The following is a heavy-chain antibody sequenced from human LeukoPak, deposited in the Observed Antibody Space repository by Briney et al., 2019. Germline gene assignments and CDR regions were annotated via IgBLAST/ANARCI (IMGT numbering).Heavy chain of an antibody. D-gene: IGHD3-22*01. V-gene: IGHV3-48*03. Sequence: PGGSLRLSCAASGFTFSSYEMNWVRQAPGKGLEWVSSISSSGSNKYYADSLKGRFTISRDKARNTLYLQMNSLRAEDTAVYYCHYDSSGLDAFDIWGQGTMVTVSS. CDR3: HYDSSGLDAFDI. CDR1: GFTFSSYE. CDR2: ISSSGSNK. J-gene: IGHJ3*02.